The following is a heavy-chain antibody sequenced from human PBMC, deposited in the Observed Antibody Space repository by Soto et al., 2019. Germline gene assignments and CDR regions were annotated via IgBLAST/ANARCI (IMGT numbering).Heavy chain of an antibody. CDR3: AKRGGATVTEGY. Sequence: PGGALRLSCAASGFTYDSYAMSWVRQAPGKGLEWVSAISGSGGSTYYADSVKGRLTISRDNSKNTLYLQMNSLRAEDTAVYYCAKRGGATVTEGYWGQGTLVPVSS. CDR2: ISGSGGST. CDR1: GFTYDSYA. J-gene: IGHJ4*02. D-gene: IGHD4-17*01. V-gene: IGHV3-23*01.